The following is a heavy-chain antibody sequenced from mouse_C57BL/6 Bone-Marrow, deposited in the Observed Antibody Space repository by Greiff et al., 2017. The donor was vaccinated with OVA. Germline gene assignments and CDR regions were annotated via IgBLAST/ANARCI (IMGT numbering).Heavy chain of an antibody. Sequence: EVKLMESEGGLVQPGRSMKLSCTASGFTFSDYYMAWVRQVPEKGLEWVANINYDGSSTYYLDSLKSRFIISRDNAKNILYLQMSSLKSEDTATYYCARDRDGFYYAMDYWGQGTSVTVSS. CDR3: ARDRDGFYYAMDY. V-gene: IGHV5-16*01. J-gene: IGHJ4*01. CDR1: GFTFSDYY. CDR2: INYDGSST. D-gene: IGHD3-3*01.